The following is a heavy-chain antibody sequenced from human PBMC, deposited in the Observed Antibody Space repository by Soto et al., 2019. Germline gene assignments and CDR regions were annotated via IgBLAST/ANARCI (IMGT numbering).Heavy chain of an antibody. D-gene: IGHD6-19*01. V-gene: IGHV4-34*01. CDR2: INHSGST. CDR1: GGSFSGYY. J-gene: IGHJ4*02. Sequence: SETLSLTCAVYGGSFSGYYWSWIRQPPGKGLEWIGEINHSGSTNYNPSLKSRVTISVDTSKNQFSLKLSSVTAADTAVYYCARGSQWLVRYFDYWGQGTLVTVSS. CDR3: ARGSQWLVRYFDY.